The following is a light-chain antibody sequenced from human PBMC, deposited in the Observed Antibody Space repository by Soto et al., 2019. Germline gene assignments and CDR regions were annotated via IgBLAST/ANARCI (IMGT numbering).Light chain of an antibody. V-gene: IGKV3-20*01. J-gene: IGKJ1*01. CDR1: QSVSSSY. CDR3: QQYGSSPLT. CDR2: GAS. Sequence: EIVLTQSPGTLSLSPGERATLSCRASQSVSSSYLAWYQQKPGQAPRLLIYGASSRATGIPDRFSGSGSGTDFTLTISRLEPEEFAVYYCQQYGSSPLTFGQGTKVDNK.